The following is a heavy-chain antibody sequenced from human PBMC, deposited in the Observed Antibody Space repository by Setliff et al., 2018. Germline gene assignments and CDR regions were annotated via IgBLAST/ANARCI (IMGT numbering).Heavy chain of an antibody. Sequence: SVKVSCKASGGFSTHAISWVRQVPGQGLEWMGGIIPILGTTDYAQNFQGRVTITTDESTSSAYLEMSNLRSEDTAVYYRASALIRRVAVAGKSQFDYWGQGTLVTVS. CDR1: GGFSTHA. CDR2: IIPILGTT. J-gene: IGHJ4*01. CDR3: ASALIRRVAVAGKSQFDY. V-gene: IGHV1-69*05. D-gene: IGHD6-19*01.